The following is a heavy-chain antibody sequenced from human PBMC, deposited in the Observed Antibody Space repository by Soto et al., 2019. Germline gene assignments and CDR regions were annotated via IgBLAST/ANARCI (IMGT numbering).Heavy chain of an antibody. CDR2: ISGSGGST. CDR3: AKSRSSSSYDASDI. J-gene: IGHJ3*02. CDR1: GFTFSSYA. Sequence: GVLRLSCAASGFTFSSYAMSWVRQAPGKGLEWVSVISGSGGSTYYADSVKGRFTISRDDSKITLYLQINSLTAEDTAVYYCAKSRSSSSYDASDIWGQGTMVTVSS. V-gene: IGHV3-23*01. D-gene: IGHD2-2*01.